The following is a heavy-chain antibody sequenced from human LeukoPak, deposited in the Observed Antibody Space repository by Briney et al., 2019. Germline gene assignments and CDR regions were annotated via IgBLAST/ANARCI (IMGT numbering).Heavy chain of an antibody. D-gene: IGHD3-9*01. J-gene: IGHJ4*02. CDR1: GYTFTSYG. Sequence: GASVKVSCKASGYTFTSYGISWVRQAPGQGLEWMGWISAYNGNTNYAQKLQGRVTMTRDMSTSTVYMELSSLRSEDTAVYYCARGSRPVYNLLTGKRYFDYWGQGTLLTVSS. CDR3: ARGSRPVYNLLTGKRYFDY. V-gene: IGHV1-18*01. CDR2: ISAYNGNT.